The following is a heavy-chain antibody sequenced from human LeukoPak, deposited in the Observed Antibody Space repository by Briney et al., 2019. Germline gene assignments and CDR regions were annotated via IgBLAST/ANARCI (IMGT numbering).Heavy chain of an antibody. CDR2: ISYDGSNK. CDR1: GFTFSSYA. J-gene: IGHJ3*02. V-gene: IGHV3-30*04. D-gene: IGHD3-22*01. Sequence: PGGSLRLSCAASGFTFSSYAMHWVRQAPGKGLEWVAVISYDGSNKYYADSVKGRFTISRDNSKNTLYLQMNSLRAEDTAVYYCARPGNYYDSSGFYGAFNIWGQGTMVTVSS. CDR3: ARPGNYYDSSGFYGAFNI.